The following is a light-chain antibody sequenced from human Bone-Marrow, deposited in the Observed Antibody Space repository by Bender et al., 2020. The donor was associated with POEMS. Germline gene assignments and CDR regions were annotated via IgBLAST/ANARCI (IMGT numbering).Light chain of an antibody. CDR1: SRDVGMFNL. J-gene: IGLJ2*01. V-gene: IGLV2-14*02. Sequence: QSALTQPASVSGSPGQSITISCTGTSRDVGMFNLVSWYQQYPGKAPKFIIYEGSKRPSGVPDRFSGSKSGSTASLTVSGLQAEDEADYYCSSYADSNNLIFGGGTKLTVL. CDR3: SSYADSNNLI. CDR2: EGS.